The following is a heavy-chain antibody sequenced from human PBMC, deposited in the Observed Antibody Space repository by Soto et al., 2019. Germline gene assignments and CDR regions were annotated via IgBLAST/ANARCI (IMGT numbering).Heavy chain of an antibody. CDR2: IYYSGGT. D-gene: IGHD3-16*02. J-gene: IGHJ4*02. CDR1: GGSMNSFY. CDR3: ARGYHYYSGGYFDS. Sequence: SETLSLTCTVSGGSMNSFYWSWIRQPPGKGLEWIGYIYYSGGTNYNPSLRSRVTISVDTSKNQLSLKLSSVTAADTAVYHCARGYHYYSGGYFDSWGQGTLVTVSS. V-gene: IGHV4-59*01.